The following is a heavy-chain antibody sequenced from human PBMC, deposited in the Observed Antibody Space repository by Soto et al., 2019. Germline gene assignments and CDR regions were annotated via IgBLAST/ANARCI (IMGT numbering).Heavy chain of an antibody. Sequence: PSETLSLTCTVSGGSISSYYWSWIRQPAGKGLEWIGRIYTSGSTNYNPSLKSRVTMSVDTSKNQFSLKLSSVTAADTAVYYCARDLGLSGYYRGILFDPWGQGTLVTVSS. CDR1: GGSISSYY. V-gene: IGHV4-4*07. CDR3: ARDLGLSGYYRGILFDP. CDR2: IYTSGST. J-gene: IGHJ5*02. D-gene: IGHD3-3*01.